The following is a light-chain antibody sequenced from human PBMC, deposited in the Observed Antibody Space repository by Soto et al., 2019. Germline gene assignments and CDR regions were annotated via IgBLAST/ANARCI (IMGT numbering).Light chain of an antibody. V-gene: IGLV2-14*01. CDR1: SSDVGGYSY. CDR2: DVS. Sequence: QSVLTQPASVSGSPGQSIAISCTGTSSDVGGYSYVSWYQQHPGKAPKLMIYDVSNRPSGVSNRFSGSKSGNTASLTISGLQAEDEADYYCSSYTSSSTLENVFGTGTKVTV. CDR3: SSYTSSSTLENV. J-gene: IGLJ1*01.